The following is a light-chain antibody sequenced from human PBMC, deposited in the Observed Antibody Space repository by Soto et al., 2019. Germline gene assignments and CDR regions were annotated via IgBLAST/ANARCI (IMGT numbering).Light chain of an antibody. V-gene: IGLV1-40*01. J-gene: IGLJ1*01. CDR2: GNN. CDR1: SSNIGAGYD. CDR3: QAYDSSLSGRV. Sequence: QPVLTQPPSVSGAPGQRVTISCTGTSSNIGAGYDVHWYQQAPGTAPRLLVYGNNNRPSGVPDRLSGSKSGTSASLAITGLQAEDEADYYCQAYDSSLSGRVFGTGTKVTVL.